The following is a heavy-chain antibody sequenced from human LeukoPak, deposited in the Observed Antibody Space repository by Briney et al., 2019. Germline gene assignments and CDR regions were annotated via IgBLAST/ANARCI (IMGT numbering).Heavy chain of an antibody. CDR1: GYTFTGYY. V-gene: IGHV1-2*02. CDR2: INPNSGGT. D-gene: IGHD3-16*01. J-gene: IGHJ6*04. Sequence: ASVKVSCKASGYTFTGYYMHWVRQAPGQGLEWMGWINPNSGGTNYAQKFQGRVTMTRDTSISTAYMELSRLRSDDTAVYYCARVISPGIKASPSVWGKGTTVTISS. CDR3: ARVISPGIKASPSV.